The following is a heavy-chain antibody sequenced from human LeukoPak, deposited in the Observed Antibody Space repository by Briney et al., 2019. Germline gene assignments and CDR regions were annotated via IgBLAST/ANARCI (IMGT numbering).Heavy chain of an antibody. D-gene: IGHD4-11*01. CDR1: GYTLTSYA. CDR2: INPGNGNT. CDR3: ARGKATVTSFSFDY. V-gene: IGHV1-3*01. Sequence: APVKVSCKASGYTLTSYAMHWVRQAPGQGLEWMGWINPGNGNTQHSQRFKGRVTITRDTSASTAYMELSSLTSEDTAMYYCARGKATVTSFSFDYWGQGILVTVSS. J-gene: IGHJ4*02.